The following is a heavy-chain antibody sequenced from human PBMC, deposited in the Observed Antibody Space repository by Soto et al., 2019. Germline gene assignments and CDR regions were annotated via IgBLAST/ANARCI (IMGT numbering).Heavy chain of an antibody. J-gene: IGHJ4*02. CDR2: INSDGSTT. CDR3: ASLYSSSVSLDY. D-gene: IGHD2-2*01. CDR1: GFTFGSNW. V-gene: IGHV3-74*01. Sequence: GGSLRLSFAAPGFTFGSNWMHWVRPAPGKGLVWVSHINSDGSTTNYAGSVKGRFTISRDNAKNTLYLQMNSLRAEDTAVYYCASLYSSSVSLDYWGQGTLVTVSS.